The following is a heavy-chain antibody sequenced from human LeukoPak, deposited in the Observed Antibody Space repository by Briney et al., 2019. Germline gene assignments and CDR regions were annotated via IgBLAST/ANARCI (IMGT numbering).Heavy chain of an antibody. D-gene: IGHD5-18*01. CDR3: ATAGTAVVYYFHY. V-gene: IGHV1-24*01. CDR2: FDPEEAET. Sequence: ASVKVSGKVSGYTLSELSMHWVRQAPGKGLEGWGGFDPEEAETIYAQKFQGRVTMTEDTSTVTACMELSSLRSEDTAVYYCATAGTAVVYYFHYWGQGTLVTVSS. J-gene: IGHJ4*02. CDR1: GYTLSELS.